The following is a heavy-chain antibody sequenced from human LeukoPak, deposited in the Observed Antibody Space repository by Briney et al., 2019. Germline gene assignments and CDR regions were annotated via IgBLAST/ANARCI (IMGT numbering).Heavy chain of an antibody. CDR2: ISYDGSNK. D-gene: IGHD6-19*01. Sequence: QPGGSLRLSCAASGFTFSSYGMPWVRQAPVKELEWVAVISYDGSNKYYADSVKGRFTISRDNSKNTLYLQMNSLRAEDTAVYYCAKEGSSGWCYDYWGQGTLVTVSS. J-gene: IGHJ4*02. CDR1: GFTFSSYG. CDR3: AKEGSSGWCYDY. V-gene: IGHV3-30*18.